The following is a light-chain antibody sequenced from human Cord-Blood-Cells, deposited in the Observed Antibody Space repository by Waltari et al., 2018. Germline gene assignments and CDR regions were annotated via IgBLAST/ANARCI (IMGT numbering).Light chain of an antibody. CDR2: QDS. CDR1: KLGDKY. CDR3: QAWDSSTVV. J-gene: IGLJ2*01. V-gene: IGLV3-1*01. Sequence: SYELTQPHSVSVSPGQTASITCSGDKLGDKYACWYQQSSGQSPVLVIYQDSKRPSGIPERFSGSNSGNTATLTISGTQAMDEADYYCQAWDSSTVVFGGGTKLTVL.